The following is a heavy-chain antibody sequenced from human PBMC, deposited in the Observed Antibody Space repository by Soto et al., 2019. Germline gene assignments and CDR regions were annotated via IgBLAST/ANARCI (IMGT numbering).Heavy chain of an antibody. CDR2: ISSSSSYI. V-gene: IGHV3-21*01. J-gene: IGHJ3*02. CDR1: GLPFISYS. D-gene: IGHD1-26*01. CDR3: ARASGAAFDI. Sequence: PGGSLTVSCAASGLPFISYSINWVRTATGKGLDWVSSISSSSSYIYYADSVKGRFTISRDNAKNSLYLQMNSLRAEDRAVYYCARASGAAFDIWGQGTMVTVSS.